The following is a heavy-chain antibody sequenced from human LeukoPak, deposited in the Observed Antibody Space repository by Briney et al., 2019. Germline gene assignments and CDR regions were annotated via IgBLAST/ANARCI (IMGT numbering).Heavy chain of an antibody. CDR1: GFTFTNYD. V-gene: IGHV3-23*01. CDR3: ARDGYNVAFDI. D-gene: IGHD1-14*01. CDR2: ISDSGHST. J-gene: IGHJ3*02. Sequence: PGGSLRLSCAASGFTFTNYDMSWVRQAPGKGLEWVSTISDSGHSTSYADSVKGRFTISRDNSKNALYLQMNSLRAEDTAVYYCARDGYNVAFDIWGQGTMVTVSS.